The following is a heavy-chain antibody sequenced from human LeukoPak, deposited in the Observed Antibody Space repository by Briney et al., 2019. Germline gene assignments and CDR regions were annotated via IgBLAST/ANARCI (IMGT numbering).Heavy chain of an antibody. J-gene: IGHJ4*02. CDR3: ARDVSRRYSGYDWAYDY. CDR2: IWYDGSNK. V-gene: IGHV3-33*01. D-gene: IGHD5-12*01. Sequence: PGGSLRLSCAASGFTFSSYGMHWVRQAPGKGLEWVAVIWYDGSNKYYADSVKGRFTISRDNSKNTLYLQMNSLRAEDTAVYYCARDVSRRYSGYDWAYDYWGQGTLVTVSS. CDR1: GFTFSSYG.